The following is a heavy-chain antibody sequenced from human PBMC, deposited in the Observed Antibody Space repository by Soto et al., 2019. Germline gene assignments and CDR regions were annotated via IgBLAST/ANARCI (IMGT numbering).Heavy chain of an antibody. CDR2: INSDGSST. Sequence: GGSLRLSCAASGFTFSSYWMHWVRQAPGKGLVWVSRINSDGSSTSYADSVKGRFTISRDNAKNTLYLQMNSLRVEDTAVYYCARDFGYSSSSGYCYYDGLDVWGQGTTVTVSS. CDR3: ARDFGYSSSSGYCYYDGLDV. CDR1: GFTFSSYW. D-gene: IGHD6-6*01. J-gene: IGHJ6*02. V-gene: IGHV3-74*01.